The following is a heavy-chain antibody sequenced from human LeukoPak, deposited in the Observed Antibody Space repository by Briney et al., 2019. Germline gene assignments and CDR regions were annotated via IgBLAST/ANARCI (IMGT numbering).Heavy chain of an antibody. Sequence: GGSLRLSCAASGFTFSSYAMHWVRQAPGKGLEWVAVISYDGSNKYYADSVKGRFTISRDNSKNTLYLQMNSLRAEDTAVYYCARDSRGTDIGATLSYGMDVWGQGTTVTVSS. D-gene: IGHD5-12*01. J-gene: IGHJ6*02. V-gene: IGHV3-30-3*01. CDR2: ISYDGSNK. CDR3: ARDSRGTDIGATLSYGMDV. CDR1: GFTFSSYA.